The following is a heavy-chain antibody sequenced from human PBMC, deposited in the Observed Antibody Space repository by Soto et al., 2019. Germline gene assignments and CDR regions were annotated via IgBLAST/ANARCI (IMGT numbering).Heavy chain of an antibody. CDR2: IIPILGIA. CDR1: GGTFSSYT. D-gene: IGHD2-15*01. V-gene: IGHV1-69*02. Sequence: QVQLVQSGAEVKKPGSSVKVSCKASGGTFSSYTISWVRQAPGQGLEWMGRIIPILGIANYAQKFQGRVTLTADKSTGTGYMELGSLRSEDTAVYYCARRGGYCSGGSCYDYYYGMDVWGQGTTVTVSS. CDR3: ARRGGYCSGGSCYDYYYGMDV. J-gene: IGHJ6*02.